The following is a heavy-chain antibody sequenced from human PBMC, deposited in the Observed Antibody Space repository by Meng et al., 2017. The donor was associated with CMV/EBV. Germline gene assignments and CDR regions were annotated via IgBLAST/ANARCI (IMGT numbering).Heavy chain of an antibody. V-gene: IGHV3-48*03. D-gene: IGHD5-12*01. CDR2: ISSSGSSI. J-gene: IGHJ6*02. CDR1: GCTLSSYE. Sequence: GGSLRLSCAASGCTLSSYEMNWVRQAPGKGLEWVSYISSSGSSIYYAGSVKGRCTSSRDNAKNPLYLQRNSLRAEDTAVYYCARNVDYGMDVWGQGTTVTVSS. CDR3: ARNVDYGMDV.